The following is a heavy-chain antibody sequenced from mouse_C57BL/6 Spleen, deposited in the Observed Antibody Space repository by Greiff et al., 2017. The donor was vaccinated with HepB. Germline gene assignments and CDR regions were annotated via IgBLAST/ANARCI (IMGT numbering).Heavy chain of an antibody. CDR3: TRHSNHAMDY. Sequence: VQLKESGAELVRPGASVTLSCKASGYTFTDYEMHWVKQTPVHGLEWIGAIDPETGGTAYNQKFKGKAILTADKSSSTAYMELRSLTSEDSAVYYCTRHSNHAMDYWGQGTSVTVSS. CDR2: IDPETGGT. CDR1: GYTFTDYE. V-gene: IGHV1-15*01. D-gene: IGHD2-5*01. J-gene: IGHJ4*01.